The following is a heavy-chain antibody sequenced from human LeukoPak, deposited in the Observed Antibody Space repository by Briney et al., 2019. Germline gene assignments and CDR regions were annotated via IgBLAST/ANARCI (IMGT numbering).Heavy chain of an antibody. V-gene: IGHV4-39*01. CDR3: ARVQGSGWYRFYYMDV. J-gene: IGHJ6*03. D-gene: IGHD6-19*01. Sequence: SETLSLTCIVSGGSISSSSYYWGWIRQPPGKGLEWIGSIYYSGSTYYNPSLKSRVTISVDTSKNQFSLKLSSVTAADTAVYYCARVQGSGWYRFYYMDVWGKGTTVTISS. CDR2: IYYSGST. CDR1: GGSISSSSYY.